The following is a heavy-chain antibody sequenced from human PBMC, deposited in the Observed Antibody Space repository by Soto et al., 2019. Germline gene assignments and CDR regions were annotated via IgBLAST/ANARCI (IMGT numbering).Heavy chain of an antibody. V-gene: IGHV3-30*18. CDR1: GFTFSSYG. D-gene: IGHD2-15*01. CDR2: ISYDGSNK. CDR3: AKDSIVVVVAATPHY. J-gene: IGHJ4*02. Sequence: QVQLVESGGGVVQPGRSLRLSCAASGFTFSSYGMHWVRQAPGKGLEWVAVISYDGSNKYYADSVKGRFTISRDNSKNTLYLQMNSLRAEDTAVYYCAKDSIVVVVAATPHYWGQGTLVTVSS.